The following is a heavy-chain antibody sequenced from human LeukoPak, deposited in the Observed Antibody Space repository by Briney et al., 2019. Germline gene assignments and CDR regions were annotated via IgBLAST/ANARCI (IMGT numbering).Heavy chain of an antibody. CDR2: INAGNGNT. V-gene: IGHV1-3*01. Sequence: PGGTLRLSCAASGYTFTSYAMHWVRQAPGQRLEWMGWINAGNGNTKYSQKFQGRVTITRDTSASTAYMELSSLRSEDTAVYYCARSPGYSSGFDYWGQGTLVTVSS. CDR1: GYTFTSYA. D-gene: IGHD6-19*01. J-gene: IGHJ4*02. CDR3: ARSPGYSSGFDY.